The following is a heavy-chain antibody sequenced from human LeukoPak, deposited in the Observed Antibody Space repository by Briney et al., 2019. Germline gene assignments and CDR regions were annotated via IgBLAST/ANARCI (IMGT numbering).Heavy chain of an antibody. J-gene: IGHJ5*02. CDR2: IKTDGSYT. D-gene: IGHD3-16*01. V-gene: IGHV3-74*03. CDR1: GITLSNYW. CDR3: ASLGAPYDKDEYR. Sequence: TGGSLRLSCTASGITLSNYWMHWVRQAPGKGPVWVSGIKTDGSYTTYADSVRGRFTISRDNAKNTVSLQMNSLRVEDTAMYYCASLGAPYDKDEYRWGQGALVTVSS.